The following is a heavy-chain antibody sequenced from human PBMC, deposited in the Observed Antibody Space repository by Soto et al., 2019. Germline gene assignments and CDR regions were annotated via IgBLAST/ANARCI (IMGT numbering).Heavy chain of an antibody. J-gene: IGHJ1*01. CDR1: GGTFSSYA. CDR2: IIPIFGTA. D-gene: IGHD3-10*01. V-gene: IGHV1-69*13. Sequence: SVKVSCKASGGTFSSYAISWARQAPGQGLEWMGGIIPIFGTANYAQKFQGRVTITADESTSTAYMELSSLRSEDTAVYYCARNSMVRGVIKNFQHWGQGTLVTVSS. CDR3: ARNSMVRGVIKNFQH.